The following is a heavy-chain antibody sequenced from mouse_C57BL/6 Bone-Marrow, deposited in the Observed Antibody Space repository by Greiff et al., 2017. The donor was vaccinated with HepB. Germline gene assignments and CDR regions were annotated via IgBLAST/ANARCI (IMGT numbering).Heavy chain of an antibody. V-gene: IGHV3-6*01. J-gene: IGHJ2*01. Sequence: EVQLQQSGPGLVKPSQSLSLTCSVTGYSITSGYYWNWIRQFPGNKLEWMGYISYDGSNNYNPSLKNRISITRDTSKNQFFLKLNSVTTEDTATYYCARMGSLYYFDYWGQGTTLTVSS. CDR1: GYSITSGYY. CDR2: ISYDGSN. D-gene: IGHD2-3*01. CDR3: ARMGSLYYFDY.